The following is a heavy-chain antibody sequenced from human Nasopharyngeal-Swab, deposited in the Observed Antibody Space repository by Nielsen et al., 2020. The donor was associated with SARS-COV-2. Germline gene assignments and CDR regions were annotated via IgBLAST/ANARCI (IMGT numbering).Heavy chain of an antibody. CDR1: GISFSSYG. V-gene: IGHV3-30*18. J-gene: IGHJ4*02. D-gene: IGHD3-10*01. Sequence: GESLKISCAASGISFSSYGMHWVRQAPGKGLEWVAVISYDGSNKYYAESVKGRFTISRDNSKNTLYLQMNSLRAEDTAVYYCAKDLSGSVDYWVQGTLVTVSS. CDR2: ISYDGSNK. CDR3: AKDLSGSVDY.